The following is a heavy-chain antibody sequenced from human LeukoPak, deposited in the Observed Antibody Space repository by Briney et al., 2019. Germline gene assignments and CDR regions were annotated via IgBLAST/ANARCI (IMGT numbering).Heavy chain of an antibody. CDR2: ISAYNGNT. CDR3: ARDGPYSSSWYGGFDY. Sequence: ASVKVSCKASGYTFTSYGISWVRQAPGQGLEWMGWISAYNGNTNYAQRPQGRVTMTTDTSTSTAYMELRSLRSDDTAVYYCARDGPYSSSWYGGFDYWGQGTLVTVSS. J-gene: IGHJ4*02. V-gene: IGHV1-18*01. D-gene: IGHD6-13*01. CDR1: GYTFTSYG.